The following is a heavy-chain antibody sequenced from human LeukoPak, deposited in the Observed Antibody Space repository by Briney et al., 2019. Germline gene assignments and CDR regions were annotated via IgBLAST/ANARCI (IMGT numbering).Heavy chain of an antibody. D-gene: IGHD2-15*01. J-gene: IGHJ4*02. Sequence: SETLSLTCTVSGGSISSYSWSWIRQPPGKGLEWIGYIYHSGSTYYNPSLKSRVTISVDRSKNQFSLKLSSVTAADTAVYYCASLPYCSGGSCYGSYFDYWGQGTLVAVSS. V-gene: IGHV4-30-2*01. CDR3: ASLPYCSGGSCYGSYFDY. CDR2: IYHSGST. CDR1: GGSISSYS.